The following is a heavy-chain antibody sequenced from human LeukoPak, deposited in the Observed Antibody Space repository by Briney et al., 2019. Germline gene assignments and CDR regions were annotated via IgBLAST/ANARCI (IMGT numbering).Heavy chain of an antibody. CDR2: ISWDGGST. CDR3: AKDVGDGYNYFDY. V-gene: IGHV3-43*01. D-gene: IGHD5-24*01. J-gene: IGHJ4*02. CDR1: GLTFDDYT. Sequence: GGSLRLSCAASGLTFDDYTMHWVRQAPGKGLEWVSLISWDGGSTYYADSVKGRFTISRDNSKNSLYLQMNSLRTEDTALYYCAKDVGDGYNYFDYWGQGTLVTVSS.